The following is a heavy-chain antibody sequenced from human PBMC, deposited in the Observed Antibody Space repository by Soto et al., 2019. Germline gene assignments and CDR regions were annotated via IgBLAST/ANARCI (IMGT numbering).Heavy chain of an antibody. J-gene: IGHJ4*02. CDR2: ISGSGGST. CDR1: GFTFSSYA. D-gene: IGHD2-8*01. V-gene: IGHV3-23*01. CDR3: AKVGIYCTNGVCRGY. Sequence: EVQLLESGGGLVQPGGSLRLSCAASGFTFSSYAMSWVRQAPGKGLEWVSGISGSGGSTYYADSVKGRFTISRDKSKNTLFVQMNSLRVEDTAVYYCAKVGIYCTNGVCRGYWGQGTLVTVSS.